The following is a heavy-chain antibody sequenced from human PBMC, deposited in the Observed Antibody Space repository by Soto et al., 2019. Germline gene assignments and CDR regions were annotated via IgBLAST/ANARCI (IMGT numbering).Heavy chain of an antibody. CDR2: ISGSGGST. CDR3: ARVLCSSSSCYRRGFDF. CDR1: EFTFSIFA. D-gene: IGHD2-2*02. Sequence: LRLSCAASEFTFSIFAMSWVRQAPGKGLEWVSTISGSGGSTYYADSAKGRFTISRDSSKNTLFLQMNSLRAEDTAVYFCARVLCSSSSCYRRGFDFWGQGTLVTVSS. V-gene: IGHV3-23*01. J-gene: IGHJ4*02.